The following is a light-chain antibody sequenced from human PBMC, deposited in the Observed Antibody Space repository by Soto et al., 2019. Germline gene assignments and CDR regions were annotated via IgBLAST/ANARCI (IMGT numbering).Light chain of an antibody. V-gene: IGKV1-39*01. J-gene: IGKJ4*01. CDR2: AAS. CDR1: QSMSRR. CDR3: QQSHSTPLT. Sequence: DIQLTQSPSFLSASVGDRVTITCRASQSMSRRLNWYQQEPGKAPKLLIYAASSLQSGVPSRFSGSGSGTDFTLTISSLQPEDFATYYCQQSHSTPLTFGGGTKVDIK.